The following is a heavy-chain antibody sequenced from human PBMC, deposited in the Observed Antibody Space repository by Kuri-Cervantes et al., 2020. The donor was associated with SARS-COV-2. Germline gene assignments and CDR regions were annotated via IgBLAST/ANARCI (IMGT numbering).Heavy chain of an antibody. J-gene: IGHJ6*03. V-gene: IGHV4-39*07. CDR1: GGSISSYY. CDR3: ARGSGYCSSTSCYVVYYYYYMDV. CDR2: IYYSGST. Sequence: SETLSLTCTVSGGSISSYYWGWIRQPPGKGLEWIGSIYYSGSTNYNPSLKSRVTISVDTSKNQFSLKLSSVTAADTAVYYCARGSGYCSSTSCYVVYYYYYMDVWGKGTTVTVSS. D-gene: IGHD2-2*03.